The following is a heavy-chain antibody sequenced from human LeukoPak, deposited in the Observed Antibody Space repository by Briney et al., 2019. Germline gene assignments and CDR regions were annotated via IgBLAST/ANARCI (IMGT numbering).Heavy chain of an antibody. V-gene: IGHV5-51*01. D-gene: IGHD3-10*01. Sequence: GESLKISCKGSGYSFTSYWIGWVRQMSGKGLEWMGIIYPGDSDTRYSPSFQGQVTISADKSISTAYLQWSSLKASDTAMYYCARSPQYGSGSYYKDYYYYMDVWGKGTTVTVSS. CDR1: GYSFTSYW. CDR3: ARSPQYGSGSYYKDYYYYMDV. CDR2: IYPGDSDT. J-gene: IGHJ6*03.